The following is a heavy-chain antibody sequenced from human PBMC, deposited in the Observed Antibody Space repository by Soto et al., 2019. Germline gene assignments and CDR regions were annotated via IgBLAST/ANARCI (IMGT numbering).Heavy chain of an antibody. D-gene: IGHD4-17*01. Sequence: SETLSLTCTVSGGSISSYYWIWIRQPPGKGLEWIGYISYSGSTNYNPSLKSRPTISVDTSKNQFSLKLRSVTAADTAVYYCARASPYGDYALDYWGQGALVTVSS. CDR3: ARASPYGDYALDY. J-gene: IGHJ4*02. CDR2: ISYSGST. V-gene: IGHV4-59*01. CDR1: GGSISSYY.